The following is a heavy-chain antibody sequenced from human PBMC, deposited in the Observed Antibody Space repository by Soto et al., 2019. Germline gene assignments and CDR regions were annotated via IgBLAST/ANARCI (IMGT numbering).Heavy chain of an antibody. CDR3: TRDGVATTAFFGYIDF. V-gene: IGHV3-23*01. CDR2: ISGSGGST. J-gene: IGHJ4*02. Sequence: GGSLRLSCAASGFTFSSYAMSWVRQAPGKGLEWVSAISGSGGSTYYADSVKGRFTISRDNSKNALYLQMSSLRAEDTAEYYCTRDGVATTAFFGYIDFWGQGALVTVSS. CDR1: GFTFSSYA. D-gene: IGHD3-3*02.